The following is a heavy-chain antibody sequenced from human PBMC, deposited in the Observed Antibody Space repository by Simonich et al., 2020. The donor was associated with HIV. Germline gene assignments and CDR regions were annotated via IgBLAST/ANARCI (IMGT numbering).Heavy chain of an antibody. J-gene: IGHJ3*02. Sequence: VQSGAEVKKPGASVKVSCRASGYTLTSFDINWVRQATGQGLGWMGWMNPNSGNAGYAQKFQGRVNFTMNTSISTVYMDLSNLRSEVTAVYSCARGQIDVFHLTTVTTVITFDIWGQGTLVTVSS. D-gene: IGHD4-17*01. V-gene: IGHV1-8*02. CDR1: GYTLTSFD. CDR3: ARGQIDVFHLTTVTTVITFDI. CDR2: MNPNSGNA.